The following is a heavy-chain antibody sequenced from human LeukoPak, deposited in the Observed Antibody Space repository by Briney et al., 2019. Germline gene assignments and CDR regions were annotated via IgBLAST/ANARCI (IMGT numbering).Heavy chain of an antibody. J-gene: IGHJ4*02. CDR2: IIPIFGTP. CDR1: GGTFSRYA. D-gene: IGHD3-22*01. Sequence: SVKVSCKASGGTFSRYAISWVRQAPGQGLEWMGGIIPIFGTPNYAQKFQGRVTITADESTTTAYMELTSLRSEDTAIYYCARDAVIYDRRGYYFLWWGQGTLVTVSS. V-gene: IGHV1-69*01. CDR3: ARDAVIYDRRGYYFLW.